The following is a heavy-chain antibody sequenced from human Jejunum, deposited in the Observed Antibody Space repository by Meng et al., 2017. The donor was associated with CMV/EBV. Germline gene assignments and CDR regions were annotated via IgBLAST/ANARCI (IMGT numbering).Heavy chain of an antibody. D-gene: IGHD6-13*01. J-gene: IGHJ4*02. CDR2: VHKNGNT. CDR3: ARLLLGSTWTFQS. Sequence: AVSGFTDVDNWLTWVRQAPGKGLEWVSLVHKNGNTNYADSVKGRFTISRDDSKNTLYLQMNSLRAEDTAMYYCARLLLGSTWTFQSWGQGTLVTVSS. V-gene: IGHV3-53*01. CDR1: GFTDVDNW.